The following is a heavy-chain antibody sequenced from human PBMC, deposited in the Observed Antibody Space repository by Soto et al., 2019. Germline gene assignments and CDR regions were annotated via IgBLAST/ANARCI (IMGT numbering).Heavy chain of an antibody. CDR1: GFTFSSYA. D-gene: IGHD6-13*01. V-gene: IGHV3-23*01. CDR2: ISGSGGST. J-gene: IGHJ4*02. Sequence: EVQLLESGGGLVQPGGSLRLSCAASGFTFSSYAMSWVRQAPGKGLEWVSAISGSGGSTYYADSVKDRFTISRDNSKNTLYLQMNSLRAEDTAVYYCARTGYSSSWYGVGYFDYWGQGTLVTVSS. CDR3: ARTGYSSSWYGVGYFDY.